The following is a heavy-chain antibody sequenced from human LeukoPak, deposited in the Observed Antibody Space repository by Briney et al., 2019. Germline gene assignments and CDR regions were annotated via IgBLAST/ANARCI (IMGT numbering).Heavy chain of an antibody. CDR1: GYTFTSYG. CDR2: ISAYNGNT. CDR3: ARDPNGDYIGAFDM. V-gene: IGHV1-18*01. J-gene: IGHJ3*02. D-gene: IGHD4-17*01. Sequence: ASVKVSCKASGYTFTSYGISWVRQAPGQGLEWMGWISAYNGNTNYAQKLQGRVTMTTDTSTSAAYMELRSLRSDDTAVYYCARDPNGDYIGAFDMCGQGAKVTVSS.